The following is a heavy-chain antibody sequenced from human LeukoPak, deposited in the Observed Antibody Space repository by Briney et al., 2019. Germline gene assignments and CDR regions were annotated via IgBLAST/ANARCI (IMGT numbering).Heavy chain of an antibody. CDR1: GGTFSSYA. CDR2: IIPIFGTA. CDR3: ARTPREEWLLHPMSWYYYMDV. Sequence: AASVKVSCKASGGTFSSYAISWVRQAPGQGLEWMGGIIPIFGTANCAQKFQGRVTITADESTSTAYMELSSLRSEDTAVYYCARTPREEWLLHPMSWYYYMDVWGKGTTVTVSS. J-gene: IGHJ6*03. V-gene: IGHV1-69*01. D-gene: IGHD3-3*01.